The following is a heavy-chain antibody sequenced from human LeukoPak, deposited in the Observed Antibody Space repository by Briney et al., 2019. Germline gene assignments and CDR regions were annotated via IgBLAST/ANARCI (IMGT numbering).Heavy chain of an antibody. V-gene: IGHV1-69*13. D-gene: IGHD3-3*01. CDR1: GYTFTSYA. Sequence: SVKVSCKASGYTFTSYAISWVRQAPGQGLEWMGGIIPIFGTANYAQKFQGRVTITADESTSTAYMELSSLRSEDTAVYYCARDRARITNFQGPHYYYGMDVWGQGTTVTVSS. J-gene: IGHJ6*02. CDR3: ARDRARITNFQGPHYYYGMDV. CDR2: IIPIFGTA.